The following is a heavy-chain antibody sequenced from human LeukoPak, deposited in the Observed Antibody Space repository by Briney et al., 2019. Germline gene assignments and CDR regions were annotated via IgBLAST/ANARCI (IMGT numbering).Heavy chain of an antibody. CDR1: GFTFSSYG. CDR3: AKGSGEPYYFDC. Sequence: PGGCLRLSCAASGFTFSSYGMHWVRQAPGKGLEWVAVISYDGSNKYYADSVKGRFTISRDNSKNTLYLQMNSLRAEDTAVYYCAKGSGEPYYFDCWGQGTLVTVSS. D-gene: IGHD7-27*01. V-gene: IGHV3-30*18. J-gene: IGHJ4*02. CDR2: ISYDGSNK.